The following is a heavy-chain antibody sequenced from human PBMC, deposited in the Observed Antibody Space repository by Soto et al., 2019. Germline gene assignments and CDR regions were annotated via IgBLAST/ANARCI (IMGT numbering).Heavy chain of an antibody. CDR2: ISAYNGNT. J-gene: IGHJ3*02. Sequence: ASVKVSCKASGYTFTSYGISWVRQAPGQGLEWMGWISAYNGNTNYAQKLQGRVTMTTDTSTSTAYMELRSLRSDDTAVYYCARHDSSGYYYDAFDIWGQGAMGTVSS. CDR3: ARHDSSGYYYDAFDI. CDR1: GYTFTSYG. D-gene: IGHD3-22*01. V-gene: IGHV1-18*04.